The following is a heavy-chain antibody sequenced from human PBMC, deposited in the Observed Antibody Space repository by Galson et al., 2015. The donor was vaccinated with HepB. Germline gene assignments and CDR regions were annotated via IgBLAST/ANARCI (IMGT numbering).Heavy chain of an antibody. J-gene: IGHJ4*02. CDR1: GFTFSSYW. Sequence: SLRLSCAASGFTFSSYWMSWVRQAPGKGLEWVANIKQDGSEKYYVDSVKGRFTISRDNAKNSLYLQMNSLRAEDTAVYYCARRRTAMVTGHFDYWGQGTLVTVSS. CDR3: ARRRTAMVTGHFDY. D-gene: IGHD5-18*01. CDR2: IKQDGSEK. V-gene: IGHV3-7*03.